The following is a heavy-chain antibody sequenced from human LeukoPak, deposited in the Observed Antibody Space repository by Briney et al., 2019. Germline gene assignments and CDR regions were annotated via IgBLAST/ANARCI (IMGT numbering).Heavy chain of an antibody. D-gene: IGHD3-10*01. Sequence: SETLSLTCSVSGGXISSYQCSWIRQPPGKGLEWIGYMYYSGSTKYNPSLKSRVTISGDTSKNQFSLKLISVTAADAAVYYCAGHDYYGSGSYRWGQGTLVTVSS. CDR2: MYYSGST. J-gene: IGHJ5*02. CDR3: AGHDYYGSGSYR. V-gene: IGHV4-59*08. CDR1: GGXISSYQ.